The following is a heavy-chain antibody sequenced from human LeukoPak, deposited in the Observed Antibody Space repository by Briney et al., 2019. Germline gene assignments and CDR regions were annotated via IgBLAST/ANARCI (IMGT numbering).Heavy chain of an antibody. V-gene: IGHV4-34*01. J-gene: IGHJ4*02. Sequence: SETLSLTCAVYGGSFSGYYWSWIRQPPGKGLEWIGEINHSGSTNYNPSLKSRVTISVDTSKSQFSLKLSSVTAADTAVYYCARRLVVVAYLDYWGQGTLVTVSS. D-gene: IGHD3-22*01. CDR2: INHSGST. CDR3: ARRLVVVAYLDY. CDR1: GGSFSGYY.